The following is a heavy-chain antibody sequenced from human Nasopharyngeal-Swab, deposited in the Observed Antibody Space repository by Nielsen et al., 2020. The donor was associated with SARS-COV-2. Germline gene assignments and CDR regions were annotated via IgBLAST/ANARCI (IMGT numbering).Heavy chain of an antibody. V-gene: IGHV4-59*01. J-gene: IGHJ6*03. D-gene: IGHD5-24*01. CDR2: IYYRGST. CDR1: GGSISSYY. Sequence: SETLSRTGTVSGGSISSYYWSWIRQPPGKGREWIGYIYYRGSTNYNPSLKSRVTISVDTSKNQFSLKLSSVTAADTAVYYCARDKGGMATLDYYYYYYMDVWGKGTTVTVSS. CDR3: ARDKGGMATLDYYYYYYMDV.